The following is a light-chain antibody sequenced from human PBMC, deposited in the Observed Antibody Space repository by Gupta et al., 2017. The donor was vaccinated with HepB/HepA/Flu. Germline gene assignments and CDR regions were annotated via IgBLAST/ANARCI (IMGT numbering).Light chain of an antibody. J-gene: IGKJ3*01. V-gene: IGKV3-20*01. CDR1: QSVSSTY. CDR2: GTS. Sequence: EIVMTQFPVTLPLPPGERATLSCRASQSVSSTYLAWYQRKPGQAPRLLIYGTSTRATGVADRFSGSGSGTDFTLTISILDPEDFAVYYFQQKDSLPYTFGHGTKVEIE. CDR3: QQKDSLPYT.